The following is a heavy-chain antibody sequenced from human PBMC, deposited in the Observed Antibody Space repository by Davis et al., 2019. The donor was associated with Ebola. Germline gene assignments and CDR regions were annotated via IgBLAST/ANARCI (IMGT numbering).Heavy chain of an antibody. Sequence: MPSETLSLTCAVSGGSISSGGYSWSWIRQPPGKGLEWIGYIYHSGSTYYNPSLKSRVTISVDTSKNQFSLKLSSVTAADTAVYYCARDNVNGMDVWGQGTTVTVSS. J-gene: IGHJ6*02. CDR2: IYHSGST. V-gene: IGHV4-30-2*01. CDR1: GGSISSGGYS. D-gene: IGHD2-8*01. CDR3: ARDNVNGMDV.